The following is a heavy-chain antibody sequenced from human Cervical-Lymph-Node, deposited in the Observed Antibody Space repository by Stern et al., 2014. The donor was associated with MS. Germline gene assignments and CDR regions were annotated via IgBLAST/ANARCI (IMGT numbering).Heavy chain of an antibody. CDR3: ARVIVGATSFYHYYHGMDV. Sequence: QITLKESGPVLVKPTETLTLTCTVSGFSLSSPTMGVSWIRQPPGKALEWLAHIFLHDEKFYTPSLKSRLTISKDTSKSQVVLTLTNVDPVDTATYYCARVIVGATSFYHYYHGMDVWGQGTAVTVSS. CDR2: IFLHDEK. CDR1: GFSLSSPTMG. V-gene: IGHV2-26*01. J-gene: IGHJ6*02. D-gene: IGHD1-26*01.